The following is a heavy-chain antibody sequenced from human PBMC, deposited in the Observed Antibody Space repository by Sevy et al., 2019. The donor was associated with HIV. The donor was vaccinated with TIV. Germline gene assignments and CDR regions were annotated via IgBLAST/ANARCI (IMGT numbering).Heavy chain of an antibody. J-gene: IGHJ4*02. D-gene: IGHD6-13*01. V-gene: IGHV3-7*01. CDR3: AKDPDRSSSWYDY. CDR2: IKQDGSEK. CDR1: GFTFSSYW. Sequence: GGSLRLSCAASGFTFSSYWMSWVRQAPGKGLEWVANIKQDGSEKYYVDSVKGRFTISRDNAKNSLYLQMNSLRPEDTAVYYCAKDPDRSSSWYDYWGQGTLVTVSS.